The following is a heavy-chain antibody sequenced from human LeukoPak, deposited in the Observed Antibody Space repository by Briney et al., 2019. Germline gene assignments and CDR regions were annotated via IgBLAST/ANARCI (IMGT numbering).Heavy chain of an antibody. CDR3: AKDYDFWSGYWADAFDI. CDR2: ISGSGGST. V-gene: IGHV3-23*01. CDR1: GFTFSSYA. Sequence: GGSLRLSCAASGFTFSSYAMSWVRQAPGKGLEWVSAISGSGGSTYYADSVKGRFTISRDSSKNTLYLQMNSLRAEDAAVYYCAKDYDFWSGYWADAFDIWGQGTMVTVSS. D-gene: IGHD3-3*01. J-gene: IGHJ3*02.